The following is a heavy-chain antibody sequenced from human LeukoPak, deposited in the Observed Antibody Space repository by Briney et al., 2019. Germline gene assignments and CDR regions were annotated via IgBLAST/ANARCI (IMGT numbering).Heavy chain of an antibody. CDR3: ARVDTAMDLYYFDY. J-gene: IGHJ4*02. CDR1: GYTFTSYG. CDR2: ISAYNGNT. Sequence: ASVKVSCKASGYTFTSYGISWVRQAPGQGLEWMGWISAYNGNTNYAQKLQGRVTMTTDTSTSTAYMELRSLRSDDTAMYYCARVDTAMDLYYFDYWGQGTLVTVSS. V-gene: IGHV1-18*04. D-gene: IGHD5-18*01.